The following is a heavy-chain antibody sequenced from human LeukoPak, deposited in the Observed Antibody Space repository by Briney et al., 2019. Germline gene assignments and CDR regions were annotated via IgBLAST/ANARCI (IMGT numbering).Heavy chain of an antibody. V-gene: IGHV3-48*01. J-gene: IGHJ5*02. CDR1: GFTFSSYS. Sequence: GGSLRLSCAASGFTFSSYSMNWVRQAPGKGLEWVSYISSSSTTIYYADSVKGRFTISRDNAKNSLYLQMNSLRAEDTAVYYCARAPTEYNYFDPWGKEPLVTVPS. CDR2: ISSSSTTI. CDR3: ARAPTEYNYFDP. D-gene: IGHD1-20*01.